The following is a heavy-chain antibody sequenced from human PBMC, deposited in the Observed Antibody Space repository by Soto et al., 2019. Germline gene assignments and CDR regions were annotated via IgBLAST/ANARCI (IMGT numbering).Heavy chain of an antibody. Sequence: AAVKVSCKASGYTFTGHYMHWVRQAPGQGLEWMGWINPNSVGTNYAQKFQGRVTMTRDTSISTAYMELSRLRSDDTAVYYCAREPMVRAAHGFDIWGQGTMVTVSS. V-gene: IGHV1-2*02. CDR1: GYTFTGHY. D-gene: IGHD3-10*01. J-gene: IGHJ3*02. CDR2: INPNSVGT. CDR3: AREPMVRAAHGFDI.